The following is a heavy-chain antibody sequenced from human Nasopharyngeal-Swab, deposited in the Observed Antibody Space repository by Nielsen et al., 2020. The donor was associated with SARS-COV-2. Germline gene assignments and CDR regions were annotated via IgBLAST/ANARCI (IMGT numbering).Heavy chain of an antibody. V-gene: IGHV3-9*01. D-gene: IGHD5-12*01. J-gene: IGHJ4*02. CDR1: GFTFDDYA. CDR2: INWNSGVI. Sequence: SLKISCAASGFTFDDYAMYWVRQPPGKGLEWVSSINWNSGVIGYGDSVKGRFSISRDNTKNSLYLQMNSLRPEDTALYYCARDRGGYDYPFDYWGQGTLVTVSS. CDR3: ARDRGGYDYPFDY.